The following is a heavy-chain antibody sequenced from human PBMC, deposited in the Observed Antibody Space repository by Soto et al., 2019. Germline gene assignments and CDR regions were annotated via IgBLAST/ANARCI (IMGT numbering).Heavy chain of an antibody. CDR3: TRVASSGGWATVTTLLDY. CDR2: INPSGGST. D-gene: IGHD4-17*01. CDR1: GYTFNNFY. J-gene: IGHJ4*02. Sequence: QVQLVQSGAEVKKPGASVKVSCKASGYTFNNFYMHWVRQAPGQGLEWMGIINPSGGSTSYAQKFQGRVTMTRDTSTSTVYMELSSLRSEDTAVYYCTRVASSGGWATVTTLLDYWGQGTLVTVSS. V-gene: IGHV1-46*02.